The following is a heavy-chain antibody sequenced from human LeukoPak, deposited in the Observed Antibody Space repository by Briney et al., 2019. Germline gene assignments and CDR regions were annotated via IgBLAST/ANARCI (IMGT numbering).Heavy chain of an antibody. CDR3: AKRGQWLVLGAFDI. J-gene: IGHJ3*02. CDR1: GFTFSSYG. Sequence: QPGGSLRLSCAASGFTFSSYGMHWVRQAPGKGLEWVAFIRYDGSNKYYADSVKGRFTISRDNSKNTLYLQVNSLRAEDTAVYYCAKRGQWLVLGAFDIWGQGTMVTVSS. D-gene: IGHD6-19*01. CDR2: IRYDGSNK. V-gene: IGHV3-30*02.